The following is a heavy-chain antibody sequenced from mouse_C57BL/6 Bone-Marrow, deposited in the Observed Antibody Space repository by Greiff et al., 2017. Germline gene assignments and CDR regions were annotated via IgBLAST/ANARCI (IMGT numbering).Heavy chain of an antibody. V-gene: IGHV1-81*01. CDR1: GYTFTSYG. Sequence: QVHVKQPGAELARPGASVKLSCKASGYTFTSYGISWVKQSTGQGLEWIGEISPRSGNTYYNEKFKGKATLTADKSSSTAYMELRSLTSADAAVYFCARKCYYSNTMDYWDQGTSVTVSA. D-gene: IGHD2-5*01. CDR3: ARKCYYSNTMDY. CDR2: ISPRSGNT. J-gene: IGHJ4*01.